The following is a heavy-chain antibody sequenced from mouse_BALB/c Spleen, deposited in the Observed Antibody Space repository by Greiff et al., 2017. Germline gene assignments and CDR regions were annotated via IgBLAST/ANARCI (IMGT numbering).Heavy chain of an antibody. Sequence: QVQLKQPGAELVKPGASVKLSCKASGYTFTSYWMHWVKQRPGQGLEWIGEIDPSDSYTNYNQKFKGKATLTVDKSSSTAYMQLSSLTSEDSAVYYCARGEGWLLGAMDYWGQGTSVTVSS. D-gene: IGHD2-3*01. CDR2: IDPSDSYT. CDR1: GYTFTSYW. J-gene: IGHJ4*01. V-gene: IGHV1-69*02. CDR3: ARGEGWLLGAMDY.